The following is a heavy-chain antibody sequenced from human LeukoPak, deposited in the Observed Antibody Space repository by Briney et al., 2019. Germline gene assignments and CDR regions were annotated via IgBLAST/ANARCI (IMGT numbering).Heavy chain of an antibody. V-gene: IGHV3-23*01. CDR2: ISGSGTTT. CDR3: ARNSRLWTYLDY. CDR1: GFTLTSYA. D-gene: IGHD2/OR15-2a*01. J-gene: IGHJ4*02. Sequence: GGSLRLSCAASGFTLTSYALSWVRQAPGKGLEWVSAISGSGTTTYYADSVKGRFTVSRDNSQNTLYLHMNSLRADDSAVYYCARNSRLWTYLDYWGQGTLVTASS.